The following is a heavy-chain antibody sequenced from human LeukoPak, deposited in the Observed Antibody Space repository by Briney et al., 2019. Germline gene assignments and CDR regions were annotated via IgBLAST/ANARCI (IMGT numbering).Heavy chain of an antibody. CDR2: FDPEDGET. V-gene: IGHV1-24*01. J-gene: IGHJ6*04. Sequence: GASVKVSCKVSGYALTELSMHWVRQAPGKGLEWMGGFDPEDGETIYAQKFQGRVTVTEDTSTDTAYMELSSLRSEDTAVYYCATAGPGYYYYGMDVWGKGTTVTVSS. D-gene: IGHD3-10*01. CDR1: GYALTELS. CDR3: ATAGPGYYYYGMDV.